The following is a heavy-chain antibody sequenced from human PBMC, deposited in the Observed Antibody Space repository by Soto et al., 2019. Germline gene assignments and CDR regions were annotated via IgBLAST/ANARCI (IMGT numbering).Heavy chain of an antibody. Sequence: QVQLQESGPGLVKPSQTLSLTCTVSGGSISSGDYYWMWIRQPPGKGLEWVGYIYYSGSTYYNPSLKGRVTISVEPSKNQFSLKLSSVTAADTAVYYCARGEDSSSWYDYWGQGTLVTVSS. CDR3: ARGEDSSSWYDY. V-gene: IGHV4-30-4*01. CDR2: IYYSGST. D-gene: IGHD6-13*01. J-gene: IGHJ4*02. CDR1: GGSISSGDYY.